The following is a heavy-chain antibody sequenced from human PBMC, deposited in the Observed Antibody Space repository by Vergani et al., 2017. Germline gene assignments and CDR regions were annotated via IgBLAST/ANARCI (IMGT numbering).Heavy chain of an antibody. V-gene: IGHV3-53*04. J-gene: IGHJ6*02. CDR1: GFTVSSNY. Sequence: EVQLVESGGGLVQPGGSLRLSCAASGFTVSSNYMSWVRQAPGKGLEWVSVIYSGGSTYYADSVKGRFTISRHNSKNTLYLQMNSLRAEDTAVYYCARDLFWSGSYYYGMDVWGQGTTVTVSS. D-gene: IGHD3-3*01. CDR2: IYSGGST. CDR3: ARDLFWSGSYYYGMDV.